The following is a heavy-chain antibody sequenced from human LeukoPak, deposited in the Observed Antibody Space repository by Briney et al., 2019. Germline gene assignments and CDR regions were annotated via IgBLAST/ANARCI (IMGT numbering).Heavy chain of an antibody. D-gene: IGHD1-26*01. CDR1: GYTFNGYY. CDR3: ARGRGGATTGLDH. Sequence: PMASVKVSCKASGYTFNGYYMHWVRQAPGQGLESIGWINSNSGARNYGQKFQGRLTMSRDTAINTAYMKLTSLTSDDTGVYYCARGRGGATTGLDHWGQGTLVTVSS. CDR2: INSNSGAR. J-gene: IGHJ4*02. V-gene: IGHV1-2*02.